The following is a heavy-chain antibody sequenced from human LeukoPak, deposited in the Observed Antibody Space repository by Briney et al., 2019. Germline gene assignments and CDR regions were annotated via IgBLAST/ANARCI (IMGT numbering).Heavy chain of an antibody. CDR1: GFTVTGND. CDR3: LRQGVGSPPR. J-gene: IGHJ4*02. Sequence: RPGGSLRLSCAASGFTVTGNDMNWVRQAPGKGLEWVSLIYAGGGGSAYYADSVRGRFTGSRDDSKNTLDLQMNSLKPDDTAIYYCLRQGVGSPPRWGQGTLVTVS. V-gene: IGHV3-53*05. CDR2: IYAGGGGSA. D-gene: IGHD1-26*01.